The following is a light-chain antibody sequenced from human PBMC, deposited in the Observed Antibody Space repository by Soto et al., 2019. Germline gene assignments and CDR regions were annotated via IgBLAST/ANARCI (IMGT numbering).Light chain of an antibody. CDR2: GTS. J-gene: IGKJ2*01. Sequence: EIVLTQSPGTLSLSPGERATLSCRASQSVSSTYFGWYQQKPGQAPRLLIYGTSGRAAGIPDRFSGSGSGTDFTLTISRLEPEDFAVYYCQQYVNSKYTFGQGTKLEIK. CDR1: QSVSSTY. CDR3: QQYVNSKYT. V-gene: IGKV3-20*01.